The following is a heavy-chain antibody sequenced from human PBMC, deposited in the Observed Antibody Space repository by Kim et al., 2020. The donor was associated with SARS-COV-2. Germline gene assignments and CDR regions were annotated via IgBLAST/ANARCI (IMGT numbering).Heavy chain of an antibody. Sequence: GGSLRLSCAASGFTFSDYYMSWIRQAPGKGLEWLSYISSSTSYTKYADSVKGRFTISRDNAKNSLYLQMNSLRAEDTAVYYCARVFYGSGSYYYFYYWGQGPLVTVSS. CDR1: GFTFSDYY. CDR2: ISSSTSYT. CDR3: ARVFYGSGSYYYFYY. V-gene: IGHV3-11*03. J-gene: IGHJ4*02. D-gene: IGHD3-10*01.